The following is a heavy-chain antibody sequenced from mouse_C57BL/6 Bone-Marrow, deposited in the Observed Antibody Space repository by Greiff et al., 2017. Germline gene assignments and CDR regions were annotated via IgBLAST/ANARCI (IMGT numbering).Heavy chain of an antibody. CDR1: GYTFTSYW. V-gene: IGHV1-50*01. CDR2: IDPSDSDT. J-gene: IGHJ2*01. CDR3: ATEEMYYFDY. Sequence: VQLQQSGPELVKPGASVKLSCKASGYTFTSYWMHWVKQRPGQGLEWIGAIDPSDSDTNYNQKFKGKATLTVDTSSSTAYMQLSSLTSEDSAVYYCATEEMYYFDYWGQGTTLTVSS.